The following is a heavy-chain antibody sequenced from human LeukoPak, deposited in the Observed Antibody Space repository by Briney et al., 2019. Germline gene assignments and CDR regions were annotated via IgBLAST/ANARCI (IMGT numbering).Heavy chain of an antibody. V-gene: IGHV4-38-2*01. CDR1: GFSINTAHS. CDR2: ISHSGSA. J-gene: IGHJ1*01. CDR3: ARGMSSVAAVGL. D-gene: IGHD2-15*01. Sequence: SETLSLTCAVSGFSINTAHSWGWVRPPPGGGLEWIGSISHSGSAYYNPSLKSRVTISLDASKNQFSLKVTSVTAADTAVYYCARGMSSVAAVGLWGRGTLVTVSS.